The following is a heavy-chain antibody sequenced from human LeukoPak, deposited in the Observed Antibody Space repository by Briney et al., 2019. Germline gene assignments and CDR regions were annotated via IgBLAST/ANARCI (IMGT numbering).Heavy chain of an antibody. CDR1: GGSISSSSYY. Sequence: SKTLSLTCTVSGGSISSSSYYWGWIRQPPGKGLDWIGSSYYSGSTYYNPSLKSRVTISVDTSKNQFSLKLSSVTAADTAVYYCARSRLYSSSWYYFDYWGQGTLVTVSS. D-gene: IGHD6-13*01. CDR3: ARSRLYSSSWYYFDY. V-gene: IGHV4-39*01. J-gene: IGHJ4*02. CDR2: SYYSGST.